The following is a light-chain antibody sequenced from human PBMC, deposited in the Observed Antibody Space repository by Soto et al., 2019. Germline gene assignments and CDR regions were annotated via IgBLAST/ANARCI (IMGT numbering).Light chain of an antibody. CDR3: QSYDSSLSAWV. CDR2: AYT. V-gene: IGLV1-40*01. Sequence: QSVLTQPPSVSGAPGQRVTLSCTGSSSNIGAGYDLHWYQQLPGTAPKFLIFAYTNRPSGVPDRFSGSKSGTSASLAITGLRAEDEADYYCQSYDSSLSAWVFGGGTKVTVL. J-gene: IGLJ3*02. CDR1: SSNIGAGYD.